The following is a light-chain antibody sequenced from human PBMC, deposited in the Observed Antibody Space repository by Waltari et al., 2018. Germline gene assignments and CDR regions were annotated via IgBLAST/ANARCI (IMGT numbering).Light chain of an antibody. Sequence: DVVMTQSPDTLAVSLGERATINHKSSQNLFYGPNSKNYFGWYQQKPGQPPKLLSYWASTRESGVPDRFSGSESGTDFTLTVSSLQAKDVAFYYCQQYYSTPPTFGQGTRLEIK. CDR1: QNLFYGPNSKNY. V-gene: IGKV4-1*01. J-gene: IGKJ2*01. CDR3: QQYYSTPPT. CDR2: WAS.